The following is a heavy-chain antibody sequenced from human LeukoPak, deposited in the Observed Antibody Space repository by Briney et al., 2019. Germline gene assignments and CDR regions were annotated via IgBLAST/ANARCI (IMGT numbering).Heavy chain of an antibody. Sequence: GGSLRLSCAASGFTFSSYSMTWVRQGPGKGLEWVSSISSTSNYIYYADSVKGRFTISRDNAKNSLYLQMNSLRAEDTAVYYCARVWFGELLRSPVDYWGQGTLVTVSS. J-gene: IGHJ4*02. CDR3: ARVWFGELLRSPVDY. D-gene: IGHD3-10*01. CDR2: ISSTSNYI. CDR1: GFTFSSYS. V-gene: IGHV3-21*01.